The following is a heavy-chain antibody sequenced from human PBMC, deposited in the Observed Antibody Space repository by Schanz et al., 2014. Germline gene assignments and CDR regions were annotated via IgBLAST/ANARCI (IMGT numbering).Heavy chain of an antibody. CDR3: ARDYSNYAYNWFDP. V-gene: IGHV3-74*01. Sequence: EVQLVESGGGLVQPGGSLRLSCAASGFTFSSYWMHWVRQTPGKGLVWVSRINNDGSSTSCAASVKGRFTISRDNAKNTLYLQMNSLRAEDTAVYYCARDYSNYAYNWFDPWGQGTLVTVSS. CDR2: INNDGSST. D-gene: IGHD4-4*01. CDR1: GFTFSSYW. J-gene: IGHJ5*02.